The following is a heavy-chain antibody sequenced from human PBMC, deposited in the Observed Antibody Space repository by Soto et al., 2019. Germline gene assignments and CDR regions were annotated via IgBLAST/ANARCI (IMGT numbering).Heavy chain of an antibody. J-gene: IGHJ4*02. CDR2: IDGDGTTT. D-gene: IGHD6-19*01. CDR3: ARRIAVAGTYDH. Sequence: EVQLVESGGGVVQPGGSLRLSGAASGFTFNTYWMHWVRQVPGKGLECVSRIDGDGTTTHYADSVNGRFTISRDNAKNTLYLQMNNLRAEDSAMYLCARRIAVAGTYDHWGQGTLVTVSS. V-gene: IGHV3-74*01. CDR1: GFTFNTYW.